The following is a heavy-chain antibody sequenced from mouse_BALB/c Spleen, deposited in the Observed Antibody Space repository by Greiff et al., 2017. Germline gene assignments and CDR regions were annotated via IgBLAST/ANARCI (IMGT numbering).Heavy chain of an antibody. Sequence: VQLQQSGAELVKPGASVKLSCTASGFNIKDTYMHWVKQRPEQGLEWIGRIDPANGNTKYDPKFQGKATITADTSSNTAYLQLSSLTSEDTAVYYCAGYYGLYAMDYWGQGTSVTVSS. D-gene: IGHD1-2*01. V-gene: IGHV14-3*02. CDR1: GFNIKDTY. CDR3: AGYYGLYAMDY. CDR2: IDPANGNT. J-gene: IGHJ4*01.